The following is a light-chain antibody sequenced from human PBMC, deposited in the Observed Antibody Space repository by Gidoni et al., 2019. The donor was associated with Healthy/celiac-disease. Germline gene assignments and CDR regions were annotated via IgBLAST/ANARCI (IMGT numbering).Light chain of an antibody. J-gene: IGKJ1*01. CDR3: QQYNNWPGT. Sequence: EIVMTQSPATLSVSPGERATLPCRASQSVSSNLAWYQQKPGQAPRLLIYGASTRATGIPARFSGSGSGTEFTLTISSLQSEDFAVYYCQQYNNWPGTFGQXTKVEIK. V-gene: IGKV3-15*01. CDR1: QSVSSN. CDR2: GAS.